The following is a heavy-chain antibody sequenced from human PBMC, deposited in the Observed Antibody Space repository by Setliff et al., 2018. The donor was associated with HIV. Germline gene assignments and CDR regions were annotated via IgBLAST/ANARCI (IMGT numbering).Heavy chain of an antibody. Sequence: SVKVSCKASGGTFRSYAINWVRQAPGQGLEWMGTVIPFIDATHYAQSFQGRLTITADESSNTAYMELSSLRLHDTAIYYCAKAAVEMTPIAFGGPPGYWGQGTLVTVSS. CDR1: GGTFRSYA. CDR2: VIPFIDAT. J-gene: IGHJ4*02. D-gene: IGHD3-16*01. CDR3: AKAAVEMTPIAFGGPPGY. V-gene: IGHV1-69*11.